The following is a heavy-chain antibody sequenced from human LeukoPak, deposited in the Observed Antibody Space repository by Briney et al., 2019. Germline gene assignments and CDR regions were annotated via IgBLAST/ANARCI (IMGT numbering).Heavy chain of an antibody. J-gene: IGHJ4*02. CDR1: GFTFDDYS. D-gene: IGHD1-1*01. CDR2: ITWDGGST. V-gene: IGHV3-43*01. CDR3: AKDGWNYFEN. Sequence: PGGSLRLSCAASGFTFDDYSMHWVRQAPGKGLEWVSLITWDGGSTYYADSVKGRFTISRDNSKNSLSLQMNSLRTEDTALYYCAKDGWNYFENWGQGTLVTVSS.